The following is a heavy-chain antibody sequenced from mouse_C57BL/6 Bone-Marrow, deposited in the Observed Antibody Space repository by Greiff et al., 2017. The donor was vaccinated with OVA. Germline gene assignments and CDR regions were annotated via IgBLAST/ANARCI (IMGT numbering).Heavy chain of an antibody. D-gene: IGHD2-5*01. J-gene: IGHJ4*01. CDR1: GFSLTSYG. CDR3: AIDSNENYYAMDY. V-gene: IGHV2-5*01. Sequence: VKLVESGPGLVQPSQSLSITCTVSGFSLTSYGVHWVRQSPGKGLEWLGVIWRGGSTDYNAAFMSRLSITKDNSKSQVFFKMNSLQADDTAIYYCAIDSNENYYAMDYWGQGTSVTVSS. CDR2: IWRGGST.